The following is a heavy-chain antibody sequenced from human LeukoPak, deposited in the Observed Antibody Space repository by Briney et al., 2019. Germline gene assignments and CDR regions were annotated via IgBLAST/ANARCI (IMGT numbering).Heavy chain of an antibody. J-gene: IGHJ4*02. Sequence: PGRSLRLSCAASGFTFSNYGMHWVRQAPGKGLEWVAVTLYDGSNNYYADSVKGRFTISRDDSNNTLYLQMHSLRAEDTALHFCARDEGAFGGIIVPRDWGQGTLVTVSS. CDR1: GFTFSNYG. D-gene: IGHD3-16*02. CDR2: TLYDGSNN. V-gene: IGHV3-30*04. CDR3: ARDEGAFGGIIVPRD.